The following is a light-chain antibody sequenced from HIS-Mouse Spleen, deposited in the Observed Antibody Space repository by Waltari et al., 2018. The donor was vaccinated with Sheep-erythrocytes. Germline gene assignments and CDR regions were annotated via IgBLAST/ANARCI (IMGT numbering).Light chain of an antibody. CDR3: CSYAGSSTPWV. J-gene: IGLJ3*02. V-gene: IGLV2-23*01. Sequence: QSALTQPASVSGSPGQSITISCTGTSSDVGSYNLVSWYQQHPGKAPKLMIYEGSKRPSGFFHRFSGSKSGNTASLTISGLQAEDEADYYCCSYAGSSTPWVFGGGTKLTVL. CDR2: EGS. CDR1: SSDVGSYNL.